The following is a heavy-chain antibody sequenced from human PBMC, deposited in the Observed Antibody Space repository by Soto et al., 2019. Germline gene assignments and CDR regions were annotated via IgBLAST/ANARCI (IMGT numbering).Heavy chain of an antibody. Sequence: SETLSLTCTVSGGSISSYYWSWIRQPPGKGLEWIGYIYYSGSTNYNPSLKSRVTISVDTSKNQFSLKLSSVTAADTAVYYCARGGLYDFWSGYYRGNDYYYMDVWGKGTTVTVSS. CDR1: GGSISSYY. CDR3: ARGGLYDFWSGYYRGNDYYYMDV. CDR2: IYYSGST. V-gene: IGHV4-59*01. D-gene: IGHD3-3*01. J-gene: IGHJ6*03.